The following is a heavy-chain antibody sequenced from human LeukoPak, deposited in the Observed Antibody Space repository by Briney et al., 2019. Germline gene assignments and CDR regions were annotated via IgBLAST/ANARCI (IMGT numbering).Heavy chain of an antibody. CDR3: ARDPVTTFGVSYYYMDV. CDR1: GGTFSSYA. J-gene: IGHJ6*03. D-gene: IGHD4-17*01. CDR2: ISYDGSNQ. Sequence: SCKASGGTFSSYAFHWVRQAPGKGLEWVAIISYDGSNQYYADSVKGRFTISRDNSKNTLYLQMNSLRVEDTAVYYCARDPVTTFGVSYYYMDVWGKGTTVTVSS. V-gene: IGHV3-30*04.